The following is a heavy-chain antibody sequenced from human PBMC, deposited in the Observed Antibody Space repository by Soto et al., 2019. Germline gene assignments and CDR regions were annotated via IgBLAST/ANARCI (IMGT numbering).Heavy chain of an antibody. CDR3: ADVPLGCSGTSCYTEDFDC. D-gene: IGHD2-2*02. J-gene: IGHJ4*02. CDR1: GFTFSNDA. V-gene: IGHV3-23*01. CDR2: ISGSANIA. Sequence: GGSMRLSCVVSGFTSGFTFSNDAMNWVRQAPGKGLEQVAGISGSANIAYYADSVKGRFTIARDNSNSTLFLQMNSLRAEDTAVYYCADVPLGCSGTSCYTEDFDCWRRGTLVTVSS.